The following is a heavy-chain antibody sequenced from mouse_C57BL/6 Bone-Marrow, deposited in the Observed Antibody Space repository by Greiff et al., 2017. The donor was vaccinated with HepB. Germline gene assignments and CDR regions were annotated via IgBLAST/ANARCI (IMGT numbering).Heavy chain of an antibody. CDR2: IRSKSNNYAT. J-gene: IGHJ2*01. Sequence: EVKLMESGGGLVQPKGSLKLSCAASGFSFNTYAMNWVRQAPGKGLEWVARIRSKSNNYATYYADSVKDRFTISRDDSESMLYLQMNNLKTEDTAMYYCVRQGAYYYGSSSFDYWGQGTTLTVSS. V-gene: IGHV10-1*01. CDR1: GFSFNTYA. D-gene: IGHD1-1*01. CDR3: VRQGAYYYGSSSFDY.